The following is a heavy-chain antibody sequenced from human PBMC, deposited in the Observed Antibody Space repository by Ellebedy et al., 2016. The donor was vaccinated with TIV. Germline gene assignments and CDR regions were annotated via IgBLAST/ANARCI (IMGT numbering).Heavy chain of an antibody. J-gene: IGHJ4*02. CDR3: ARDENYVAEVIDY. Sequence: PGGSLRLSCAASGFTFSTYSMNWVRQAPGKGLEWVSYISSNSGNIYYADSVKGRFTISRDNAKNSLYLQMNSLRDEDKAVYYCARDENYVAEVIDYWGQGTLVTVSS. CDR1: GFTFSTYS. D-gene: IGHD1-7*01. V-gene: IGHV3-48*02. CDR2: ISSNSGNI.